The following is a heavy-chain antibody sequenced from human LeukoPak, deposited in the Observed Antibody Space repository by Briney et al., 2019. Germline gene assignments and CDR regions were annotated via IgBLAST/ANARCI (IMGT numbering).Heavy chain of an antibody. CDR3: ASHPNRGAPFDY. J-gene: IGHJ4*02. D-gene: IGHD7-27*01. CDR1: GGSISSSSYY. V-gene: IGHV4-39*07. CDR2: IYYSGST. Sequence: SETLSLTCTVSGGSISSSSYYWGWIRQPPGKGLEWIGSIYYSGSTYYNPSLKSRVTISVDTPKNQFSLKLGSVTAADTAVYYCASHPNRGAPFDYWGQGTLVTVSS.